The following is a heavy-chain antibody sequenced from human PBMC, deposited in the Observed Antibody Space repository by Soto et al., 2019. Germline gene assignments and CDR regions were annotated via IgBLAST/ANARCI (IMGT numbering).Heavy chain of an antibody. V-gene: IGHV1-69*01. CDR3: AKEAGDH. CDR2: IIPIFGIK. CDR1: GGTFNTYA. Sequence: QMQLVQSGAEVKERGSSVKIACKTSGGTFNTYALNWVRQAPGQGLEWIGGIIPIFGIKNVAQRFQGRVTINADESLTTAYMEMTSLRSDYTAVYYCAKEAGDHWGQGTLVTVSS. J-gene: IGHJ4*02. D-gene: IGHD3-10*01.